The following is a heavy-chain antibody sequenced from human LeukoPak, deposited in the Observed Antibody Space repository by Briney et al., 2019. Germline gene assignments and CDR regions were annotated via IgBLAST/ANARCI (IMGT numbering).Heavy chain of an antibody. J-gene: IGHJ4*02. CDR2: ISSSGSTM. CDR3: ARDGSSGYYRDY. CDR1: GFTFSSYE. V-gene: IGHV3-48*03. Sequence: GGSLRLSCAASGFTFSSYEMNWVRQAPGKGLEWVSYISSSGSTMYYADSVKGRFTISRDNAKNSPYLQMNSLRAEDTAVYYCARDGSSGYYRDYWGQGTLVTVSS. D-gene: IGHD3-22*01.